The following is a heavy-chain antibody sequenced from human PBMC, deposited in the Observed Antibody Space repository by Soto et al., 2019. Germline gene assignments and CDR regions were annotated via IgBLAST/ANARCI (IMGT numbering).Heavy chain of an antibody. CDR3: ARDEATVVRSNWFDP. D-gene: IGHD4-17*01. CDR2: ISAYNGNT. V-gene: IGHV1-18*01. J-gene: IGHJ5*02. Sequence: QVQLVQSGAEVKKPGASVKVSCKASGYTFTSYGIIWVRQAPGQGLEWMGWISAYNGNTNYAQKLQGRFTMTTDTSTSTAYMELRSLRSYDTAVYYCARDEATVVRSNWFDPWGHGTLVTVSS. CDR1: GYTFTSYG.